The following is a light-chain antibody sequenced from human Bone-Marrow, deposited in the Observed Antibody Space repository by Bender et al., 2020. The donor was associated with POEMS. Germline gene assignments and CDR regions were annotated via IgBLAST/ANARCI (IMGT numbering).Light chain of an antibody. CDR3: ATWDDSLRGPV. Sequence: QSALTQPASVSGSPGQSITISCTGTSSDVGSYNLVSWYQQHPGKAPKLIIYEVNKRPSGIPERFSASKSGTSASLAIDGLRSEDEADYHCATWDDSLRGPVFGGGTKLTVL. J-gene: IGLJ3*02. CDR2: EVN. V-gene: IGLV2-14*02. CDR1: SSDVGSYNL.